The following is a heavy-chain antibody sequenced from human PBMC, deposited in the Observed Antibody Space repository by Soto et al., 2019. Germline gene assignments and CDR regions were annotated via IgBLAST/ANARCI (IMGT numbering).Heavy chain of an antibody. Sequence: GGSLRLSCAAFGFTVSGKKYVAWVRQAPGKGLEWVSALYDLDGAYYADSVKGRFTTSSDSSRTTVYLQMNDLRPDDTAVYSCATWHLREHAYDIWGQGTTVTVSS. CDR3: ATWHLREHAYDI. D-gene: IGHD3-10*01. J-gene: IGHJ3*02. V-gene: IGHV3-53*01. CDR2: LYDLDGA. CDR1: GFTVSGKKY.